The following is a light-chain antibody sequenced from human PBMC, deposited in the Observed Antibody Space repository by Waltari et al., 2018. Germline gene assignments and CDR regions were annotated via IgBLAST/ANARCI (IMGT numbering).Light chain of an antibody. CDR3: QQYGSSIMYT. J-gene: IGKJ2*01. CDR1: QSITKRY. V-gene: IGKV3-20*01. CDR2: GAS. Sequence: ELTQSPGTLSLSPGERPTLSCRASQSITKRYFAWYQQKPGQAPRLLIYGASSRAAGIPDRFSGAGSGTDFTLTISRLEPEDSAVYYCQQYGSSIMYTFGQGTKLEIK.